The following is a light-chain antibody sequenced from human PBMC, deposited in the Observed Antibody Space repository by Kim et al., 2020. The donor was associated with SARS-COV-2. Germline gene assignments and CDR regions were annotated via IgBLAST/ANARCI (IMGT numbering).Light chain of an antibody. CDR3: RQDYDYPLT. Sequence: AIQMTQSPSSLSASVGDRVTITCRASQGIRNDLGWYQQKPGIAPNLLIYATSTLQSGVPSRFSGSGSGTDFTFTISSLQPEDVATYYCRQDYDYPLTFGGGTKVDIK. CDR2: ATS. V-gene: IGKV1-6*01. CDR1: QGIRND. J-gene: IGKJ4*01.